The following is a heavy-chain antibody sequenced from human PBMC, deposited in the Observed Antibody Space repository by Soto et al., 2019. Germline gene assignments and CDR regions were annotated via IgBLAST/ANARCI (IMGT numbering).Heavy chain of an antibody. J-gene: IGHJ3*02. CDR2: ISSSSSTI. V-gene: IGHV3-48*01. Sequence: GGSLRLSCAASGFTFSSYSMNWVRQAPGKGLEWVSYISSSSSTIYYADSVKGRFTISRDNAKNSLYLQMNSLRAEDTAVYYCARERVVVVPAAIQWDAFDIWGQGTMVTVSS. CDR3: ARERVVVVPAAIQWDAFDI. D-gene: IGHD2-2*01. CDR1: GFTFSSYS.